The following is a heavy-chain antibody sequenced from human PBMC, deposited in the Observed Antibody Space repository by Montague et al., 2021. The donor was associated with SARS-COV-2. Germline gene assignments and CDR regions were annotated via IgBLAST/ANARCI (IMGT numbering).Heavy chain of an antibody. Sequence: SLRLSCAASGFTFSSYAMHWVRRAPGKGLEWVAVISYDGSNKYYADSVKGRFTISRDNSKNTLYLQMNSLRAEDTAVYYCARDREITMVRGAPLYGMDVWGQGTTVTVSS. CDR2: ISYDGSNK. J-gene: IGHJ6*02. CDR3: ARDREITMVRGAPLYGMDV. V-gene: IGHV3-30-3*01. D-gene: IGHD3-10*01. CDR1: GFTFSSYA.